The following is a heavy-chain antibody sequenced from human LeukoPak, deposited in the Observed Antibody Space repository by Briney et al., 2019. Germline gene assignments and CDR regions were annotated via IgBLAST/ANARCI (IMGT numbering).Heavy chain of an antibody. CDR1: GGTFSSYA. V-gene: IGHV1-69*01. CDR2: IIPIFGTA. CDR3: AESITIFGVVIDSWFDP. D-gene: IGHD3-3*01. J-gene: IGHJ5*02. Sequence: SSVKVSCKASGGTFSSYAISWVRQAPGQGLEWMGGIIPIFGTANYAQKFQGRVTITADESTSTAYMGLSSLRSEDTAVYYCAESITIFGVVIDSWFDPWGQGTLVTVSS.